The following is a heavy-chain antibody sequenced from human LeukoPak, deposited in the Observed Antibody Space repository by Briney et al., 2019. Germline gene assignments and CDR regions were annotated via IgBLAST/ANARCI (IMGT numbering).Heavy chain of an antibody. Sequence: ASVKVSCKASGYTFTSYGISWVRQAPGQGLEWMGWMNPNSGNTGYAQKFQGRVTMTRNTSISTAYMELSSLRSEDTAVYYCARAYCSGGSCYVLLDYWGQGTLVTVSS. D-gene: IGHD2-15*01. CDR3: ARAYCSGGSCYVLLDY. J-gene: IGHJ4*02. CDR2: MNPNSGNT. CDR1: GYTFTSYG. V-gene: IGHV1-8*02.